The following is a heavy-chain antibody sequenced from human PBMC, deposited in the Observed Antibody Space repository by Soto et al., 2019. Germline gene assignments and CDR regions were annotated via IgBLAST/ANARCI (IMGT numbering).Heavy chain of an antibody. Sequence: QGLEWMGVIIPIFGTANYAQKFQGRVTITADESTSTAYMELSSLRSEDTAVYYCARTYYDFWFFFQAEDGIRDTVPVSAFLLNRSSDL. CDR2: IIPIFGTA. D-gene: IGHD3-3*01. J-gene: IGHJ2*01. CDR3: ARTYYDFWFFFQAEDGIRDTVPVSAFLLNRSSDL. V-gene: IGHV1-69*01.